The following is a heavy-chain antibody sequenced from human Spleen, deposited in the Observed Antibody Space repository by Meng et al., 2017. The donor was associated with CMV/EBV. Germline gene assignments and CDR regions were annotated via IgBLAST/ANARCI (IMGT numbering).Heavy chain of an antibody. CDR1: GFNFDDHT. CDR2: ISWDGSKT. D-gene: IGHD1-26*01. J-gene: IGHJ5*02. Sequence: GGSLRLSCAASGFNFDDHTMHWVREAPGKGLEWVSLISWDGSKTHYADSVKGRFTISRDNRKNSLHLQMNSLRLEDTALYYCVQAPMGSGSLFDPWGQGTLVTVSS. CDR3: VQAPMGSGSLFDP. V-gene: IGHV3-43*01.